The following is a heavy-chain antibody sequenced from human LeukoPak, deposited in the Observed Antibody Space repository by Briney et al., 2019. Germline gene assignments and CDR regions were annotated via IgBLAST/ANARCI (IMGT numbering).Heavy chain of an antibody. CDR2: ISSGSSYT. V-gene: IGHV3-11*03. CDR3: ARLRVDYGGNFFDL. J-gene: IGHJ2*01. Sequence: GGSLRLSCAASGFPFSTYGMRWIRQAPGKGLEWVSYISSGSSYTNYADSVKGRFTISRDNAKNSLYLQMNSLRAEDTAVYYCARLRVDYGGNFFDLWGRGTLVTVSS. D-gene: IGHD4-23*01. CDR1: GFPFSTYG.